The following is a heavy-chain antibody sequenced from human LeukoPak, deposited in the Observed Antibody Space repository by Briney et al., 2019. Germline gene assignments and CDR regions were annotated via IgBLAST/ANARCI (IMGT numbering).Heavy chain of an antibody. CDR1: GFTFSTYA. V-gene: IGHV3-23*01. CDR3: AKTVVVITFRFDD. D-gene: IGHD2-21*01. J-gene: IGHJ4*02. CDR2: ISGGGGST. Sequence: PGGSLRLSCAASGFTFSTYAMSWVRQAPGKGLEWVSGISGGGGSTNYADSVKGRFTISRDNSKNMLYLQMNSLRADDTAIYYCAKTVVVITFRFDDWGQGALVTVSS.